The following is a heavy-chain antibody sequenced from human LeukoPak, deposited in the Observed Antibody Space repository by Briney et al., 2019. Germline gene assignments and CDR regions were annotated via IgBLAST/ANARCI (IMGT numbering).Heavy chain of an antibody. J-gene: IGHJ4*02. D-gene: IGHD1-26*01. CDR2: ISYDGSNK. CDR1: GFTFSDFW. V-gene: IGHV3-30-3*01. CDR3: ARDPSGSYYYPGY. Sequence: GGSLRLSCAASGFTFSDFWMHWVRQAPGKGLEWVAVISYDGSNKYYADSVKGRFTISRDNSKNTLYLQMNSLRAEDTAVYYCARDPSGSYYYPGYWGQGTLVTVSS.